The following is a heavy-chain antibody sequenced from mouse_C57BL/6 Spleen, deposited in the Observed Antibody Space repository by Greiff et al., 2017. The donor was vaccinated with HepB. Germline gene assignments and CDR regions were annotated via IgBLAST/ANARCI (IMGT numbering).Heavy chain of an antibody. D-gene: IGHD1-1*01. V-gene: IGHV3-1*01. CDR2: ISYSGST. CDR1: GYSITSGYD. CDR3: AREEDYYGYFDY. Sequence: EVQLVESGPGMVKPSQSLSLTCTVTGYSITSGYDWHWIRHFPGNKLEWMGYISYSGSTNYNPSLKSRISITHDTSKNHFFLKLNSVTTEDTATYYCAREEDYYGYFDYWGQGTTLTVSS. J-gene: IGHJ2*01.